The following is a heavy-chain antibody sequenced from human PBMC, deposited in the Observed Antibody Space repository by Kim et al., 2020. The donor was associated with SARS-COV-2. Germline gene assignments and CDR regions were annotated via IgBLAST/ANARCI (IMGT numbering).Heavy chain of an antibody. CDR2: INHRGST. Sequence: SETLSLTCAVYGGSFSGYYWSWIRQPPGKGLEWIGEINHRGSTNYNPSLKRRVTISVDTSKNQFSLKLSSVTAADTSVYYCARLPDRGYYYYYYGMAV. V-gene: IGHV4-34*01. J-gene: IGHJ6*01. D-gene: IGHD3-10*01. CDR3: ARLPDRGYYYYYYGMAV. CDR1: GGSFSGYY.